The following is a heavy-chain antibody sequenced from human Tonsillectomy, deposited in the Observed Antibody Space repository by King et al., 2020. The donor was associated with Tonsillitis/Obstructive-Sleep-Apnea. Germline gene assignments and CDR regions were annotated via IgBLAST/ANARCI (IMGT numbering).Heavy chain of an antibody. CDR3: ARGVREAAAGRYYYYYMDV. CDR2: IYHSGST. V-gene: IGHV4-4*01. J-gene: IGHJ6*03. D-gene: IGHD6-13*01. Sequence: QLQESGPGLVKPPGTLSLTCAVSGGSISSSNWWSWVRQPPGKGLEWIGEIYHSGSTNYNPSLKSRVTISVDKSKNQFSLKLSSVTAADTAVYCCARGVREAAAGRYYYYYMDVWGKGTTVTVSS. CDR1: GGSISSSNW.